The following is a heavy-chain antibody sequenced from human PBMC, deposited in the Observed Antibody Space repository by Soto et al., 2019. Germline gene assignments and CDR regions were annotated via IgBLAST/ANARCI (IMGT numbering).Heavy chain of an antibody. CDR1: GFRLANYV. CDR2: ITGSGGGT. Sequence: CGSMGLSCAACGFRLANYVVGWVRKARGRGLEWVSAITGSGGGTYYADSVKGRVTVSRDNSKNTLYLQMHSLRVEDTAIFFCAKWDTHGIIPPPVGGNYYSYDIDIRGQGTTVTVSS. CDR3: AKWDTHGIIPPPVGGNYYSYDIDI. D-gene: IGHD5-18*01. J-gene: IGHJ6*02. V-gene: IGHV3-23*01.